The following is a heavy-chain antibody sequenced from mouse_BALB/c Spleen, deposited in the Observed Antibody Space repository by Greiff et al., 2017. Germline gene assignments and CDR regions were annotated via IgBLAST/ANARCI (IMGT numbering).Heavy chain of an antibody. CDR3: ARYLYGSSSYAMDY. J-gene: IGHJ4*01. Sequence: EVKLMESGPSLVKPSQTLSLTCSVTGDSITSGYWNWIRKFPGNKLEYMGYISYSGSTYYNPSLKSRISITRDTSKNQYYLQLNSVTTEDTATYYCARYLYGSSSYAMDYWGQGTSVTVSS. D-gene: IGHD1-1*01. CDR2: ISYSGST. V-gene: IGHV3-8*02. CDR1: GDSITSGY.